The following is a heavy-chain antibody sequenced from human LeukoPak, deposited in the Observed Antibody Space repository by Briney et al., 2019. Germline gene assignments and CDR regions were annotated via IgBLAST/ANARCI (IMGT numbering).Heavy chain of an antibody. Sequence: ASVKVSCKASGYTFTSYDINWVRQATGQGLEWMGWMNPHSGDTGYARNFQGRVTMTRSTSISTAYMELSSLRSEDTAVYYCARINYGDAYDIWGQGTLVTASS. D-gene: IGHD4-11*01. CDR1: GYTFTSYD. V-gene: IGHV1-8*01. J-gene: IGHJ3*02. CDR2: MNPHSGDT. CDR3: ARINYGDAYDI.